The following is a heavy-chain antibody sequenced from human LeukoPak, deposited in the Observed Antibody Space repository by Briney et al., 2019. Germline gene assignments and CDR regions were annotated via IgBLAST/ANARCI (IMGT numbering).Heavy chain of an antibody. V-gene: IGHV4-4*02. Sequence: PSGTLSLTCAVSGGSISSNNWWGWVRQPPGKGLEWIGEIYHSGSPNYNPSLKSRVTISVDTPKNQFSLKLSSVTAADTAVYYCARDIGDGYNGDYFDYWGQGTLVTVSS. CDR1: GGSISSNNW. J-gene: IGHJ4*02. CDR2: IYHSGSP. D-gene: IGHD5-24*01. CDR3: ARDIGDGYNGDYFDY.